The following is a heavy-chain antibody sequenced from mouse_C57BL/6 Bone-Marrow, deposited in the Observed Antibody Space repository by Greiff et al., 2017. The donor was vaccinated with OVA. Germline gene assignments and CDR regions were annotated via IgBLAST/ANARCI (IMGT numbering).Heavy chain of an antibody. Sequence: QVQLQQSGAELVRPGASVKLSCKASGYTFTDYYINWVKQRPGQGLEWIARIYPGSGNTYYNEKFKGKATLTAEKSSSTAYMQLSSLTSEDSAVYFCARTAQATFRFAYWGQGTLVTVSA. CDR2: IYPGSGNT. D-gene: IGHD3-2*02. CDR1: GYTFTDYY. CDR3: ARTAQATFRFAY. J-gene: IGHJ3*01. V-gene: IGHV1-76*01.